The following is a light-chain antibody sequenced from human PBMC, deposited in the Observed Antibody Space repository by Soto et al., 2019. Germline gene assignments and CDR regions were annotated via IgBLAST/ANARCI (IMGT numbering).Light chain of an antibody. J-gene: IGLJ1*01. CDR1: SSDVGGYNY. CDR2: DVN. V-gene: IGLV2-11*01. Sequence: QSALTQPRSVSGSPGQSVTISCTGTSSDVGGYNYVSWYQQHPGKAPKLMIYDVNKRPSGVPDRFSGSKSGNTASLTISGLQAEDEADYYCCSYAGSYTRFDVFGTGTKLTVL. CDR3: CSYAGSYTRFDV.